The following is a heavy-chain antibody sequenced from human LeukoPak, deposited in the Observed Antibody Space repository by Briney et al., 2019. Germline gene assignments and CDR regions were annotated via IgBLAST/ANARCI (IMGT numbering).Heavy chain of an antibody. D-gene: IGHD3-10*01. CDR1: GGTFSSYA. V-gene: IGHV1-69*13. J-gene: IGHJ6*02. Sequence: SVKVSCKASGGTFSSYAISWVRQAPGQGLEWMGGIIPIFGTANYAQKFQGRVTITADESTSTAYMELRSLRSDDTAVYYCARGDLWFGDHMDVWGQGTTVTVSS. CDR2: IIPIFGTA. CDR3: ARGDLWFGDHMDV.